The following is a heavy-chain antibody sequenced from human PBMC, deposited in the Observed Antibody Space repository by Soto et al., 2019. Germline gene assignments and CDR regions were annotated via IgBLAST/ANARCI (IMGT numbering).Heavy chain of an antibody. CDR3: AIAAGYDSSGYTIPTLYNWFDP. D-gene: IGHD3-22*01. CDR1: GGSISSGGYY. CDR2: IYYIGST. V-gene: IGHV4-31*03. J-gene: IGHJ5*02. Sequence: SETLSLTCTVSGGSISSGGYYWSWIRQHPGKGLEWIGYIYYIGSTYYNPSLKSRVTISVDTSKNQFSLKLSSVTAADTAVYYFAIAAGYDSSGYTIPTLYNWFDPWGQGTLVTVSS.